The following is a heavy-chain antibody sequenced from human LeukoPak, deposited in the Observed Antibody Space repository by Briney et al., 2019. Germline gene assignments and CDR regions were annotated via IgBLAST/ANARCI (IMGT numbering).Heavy chain of an antibody. J-gene: IGHJ4*02. CDR2: ISGSGGST. CDR3: AKTPVGDMVPERYYY. V-gene: IGHV3-23*01. Sequence: QPGGSLRLSCAASGFTFSSYAMSWVRQAPGKGLEWVSAISGSGGSTYYADSVKGRFTISRDDSKNTLYLQMNSLRAEDTAVYYCAKTPVGDMVPERYYYWGQGTLVTVSS. D-gene: IGHD3-10*01. CDR1: GFTFSSYA.